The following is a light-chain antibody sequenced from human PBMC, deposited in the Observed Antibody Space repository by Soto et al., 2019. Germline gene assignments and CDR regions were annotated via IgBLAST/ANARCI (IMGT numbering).Light chain of an antibody. CDR2: GAS. J-gene: IGKJ1*01. V-gene: IGKV3-15*01. CDR1: QNVSSN. Sequence: EIVMTQSPATLSVSPGERATLSCRASQNVSSNLAWYQQKPGQAPRLLIYGASTGATGIPARFSGSGSGTEFTLTITSLQPEDFAVYYCQQYNFWPTFGQGTKVDIK. CDR3: QQYNFWPT.